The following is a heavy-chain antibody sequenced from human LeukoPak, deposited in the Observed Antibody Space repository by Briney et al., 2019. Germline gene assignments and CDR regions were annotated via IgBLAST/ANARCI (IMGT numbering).Heavy chain of an antibody. CDR1: GYTFANYG. CDR2: ISPDNGNT. V-gene: IGHV1-18*01. D-gene: IGHD3-22*01. Sequence: ASVKVSCKASGYTFANYGINWMRQAPGQGLEWVGWISPDNGNTNFAQKFQGRVTMTTDSSTSTAYMELRSLRSDDTADYYCAREYNYDSGGYLYYYMDVWGKGTTVTVSS. J-gene: IGHJ6*03. CDR3: AREYNYDSGGYLYYYMDV.